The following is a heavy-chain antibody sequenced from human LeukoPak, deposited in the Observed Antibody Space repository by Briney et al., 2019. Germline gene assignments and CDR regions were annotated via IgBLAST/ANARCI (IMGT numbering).Heavy chain of an antibody. CDR2: VYHTGSA. Sequence: SSETLSLTCTVSGGYITYYSWSWPRQPPGRRLEWIGHVYHTGSANFNPSLKSRVTISVDTSKNQFSLSLTSVTAADTAVYYCARDGVNYYGSGNWFDPWGQGSLVTVSS. CDR1: GGYITYYS. CDR3: ARDGVNYYGSGNWFDP. D-gene: IGHD3-10*01. V-gene: IGHV4-59*01. J-gene: IGHJ5*02.